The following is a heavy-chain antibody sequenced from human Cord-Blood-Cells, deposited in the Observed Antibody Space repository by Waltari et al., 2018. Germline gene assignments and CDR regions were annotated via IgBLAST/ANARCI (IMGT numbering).Heavy chain of an antibody. CDR3: AKEVSPNWNYDNYYYGMDV. J-gene: IGHJ6*02. CDR1: GFTFDDYA. CDR2: ISWDGGGT. V-gene: IGHV3-43D*04. D-gene: IGHD1-7*01. Sequence: VQLVESGGVVVQPGGSLRLSCAASGFTFDDYAMHWVRQSPGRVREGVALISWDGGGTYYADSVKGRFTISRENSKNSLYLQMNSLRAEDTALYYCAKEVSPNWNYDNYYYGMDVWAKGP.